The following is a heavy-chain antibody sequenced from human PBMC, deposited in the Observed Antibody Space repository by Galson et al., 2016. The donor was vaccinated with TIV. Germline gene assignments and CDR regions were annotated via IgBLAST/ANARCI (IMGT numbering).Heavy chain of an antibody. V-gene: IGHV3-30*18. D-gene: IGHD3-3*01. J-gene: IGHJ4*02. CDR3: AKERLNVWSVSLHSFDY. CDR1: GFTFNSHG. Sequence: SLRLSCAASGFTFNSHGMHWVRQAPGKGLEWMAVISYDGSSKYYADSVRGRFTISRDSSKNTLYLQMNSLRVKDTDVYYCAKERLNVWSVSLHSFDYWGQGTLVTVSS. CDR2: ISYDGSSK.